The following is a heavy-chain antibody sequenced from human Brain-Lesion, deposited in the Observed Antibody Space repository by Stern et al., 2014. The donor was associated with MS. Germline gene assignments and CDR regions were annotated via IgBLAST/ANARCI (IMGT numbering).Heavy chain of an antibody. CDR3: AGEEDIRYCSGGSCTGNWFDP. CDR2: IYYSGNT. D-gene: IGHD2-15*01. Sequence: QLQLQESGPGLVKPSETLSLTCTVAGGSVSSTSYAWAWIRQPPGKGLEWIGTIYYSGNTYYSPSLQSRLTISLAPSKNQFSLPLGFVTAADTAVYYCAGEEDIRYCSGGSCTGNWFDPWGQGTLVTVSS. V-gene: IGHV4-39*01. J-gene: IGHJ5*02. CDR1: GGSVSSTSYA.